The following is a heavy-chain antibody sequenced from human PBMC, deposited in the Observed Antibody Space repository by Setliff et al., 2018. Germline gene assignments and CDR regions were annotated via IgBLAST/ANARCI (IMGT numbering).Heavy chain of an antibody. J-gene: IGHJ4*02. D-gene: IGHD6-13*01. Sequence: PGGSLRLSCAASGFTFSSYWMSWVRQAPGKGLEWVANIKQDGSEKYYVDSVKGRFTISRDNAKNSLYLQMNSLRAEDTAVYYCANVADSSSWYDRDYWGQGTLVTVSS. CDR3: ANVADSSSWYDRDY. CDR2: IKQDGSEK. V-gene: IGHV3-7*01. CDR1: GFTFSSYW.